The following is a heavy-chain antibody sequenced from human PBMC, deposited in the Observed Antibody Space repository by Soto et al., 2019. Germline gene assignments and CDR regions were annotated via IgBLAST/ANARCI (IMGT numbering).Heavy chain of an antibody. Sequence: GGSLRLSCTASGFTFGDYAMSWFRQAPGKGLEWVGFIRSKAYGGTTEYAASEKGIFTISRDDSKSIAHLQMNSMKTEDTAVYCCTSDTKDSRSSSGSDYYYYGMDVWGQGTPVTVSS. CDR1: GFTFGDYA. CDR3: TSDTKDSRSSSGSDYYYYGMDV. CDR2: IRSKAYGGTT. D-gene: IGHD1-26*01. V-gene: IGHV3-49*03. J-gene: IGHJ6*02.